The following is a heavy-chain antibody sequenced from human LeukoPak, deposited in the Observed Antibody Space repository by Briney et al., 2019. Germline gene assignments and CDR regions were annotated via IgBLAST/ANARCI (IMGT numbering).Heavy chain of an antibody. CDR1: GFTFSNSW. Sequence: PGGSLTLSCAASGFTFSNSWMHSVRQAPGNWLVWVAHIHNEGARPTYAHSVKGRFSISRDNAKNTMYLQINSLRTQDTSVYYCERDRPLKWFDPWGEGTLVTVSS. CDR3: ERDRPLKWFDP. V-gene: IGHV3-74*01. CDR2: IHNEGARP. J-gene: IGHJ5*02. D-gene: IGHD2-8*01.